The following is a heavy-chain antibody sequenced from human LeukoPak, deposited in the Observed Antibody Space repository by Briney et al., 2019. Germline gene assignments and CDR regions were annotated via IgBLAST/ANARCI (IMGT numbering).Heavy chain of an antibody. CDR2: IYSGGST. V-gene: IGHV3-53*01. CDR3: AKMDFGSGSYYVLNSPDY. D-gene: IGHD3-10*01. CDR1: GFTVSSNY. J-gene: IGHJ4*02. Sequence: PGGSLRLSCAASGFTVSSNYMSWVRQAPGKGLEWVSVIYSGGSTYYADSVKGRFTISRDNSKNTLHLQVNSLRAEDTAVYYCAKMDFGSGSYYVLNSPDYWGQGTLVTVSS.